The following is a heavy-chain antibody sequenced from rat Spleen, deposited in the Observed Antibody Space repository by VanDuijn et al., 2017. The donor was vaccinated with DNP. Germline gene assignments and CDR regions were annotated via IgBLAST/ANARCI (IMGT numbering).Heavy chain of an antibody. CDR2: ISTSGTRT. CDR1: GFTFGNCY. D-gene: IGHD1-7*01. Sequence: EVQLVESGGGLVQPGGSLKLSCAASGFTFGNCYMAWVRQAPQEGLEWVATISTSGTRTSYPGSVKGRFTIARDNVKSSLYLQINSLRSEDTATYYCARLTSGMTAYYFPYWGQGVMVTVSS. J-gene: IGHJ2*01. CDR3: ARLTSGMTAYYFPY. V-gene: IGHV5-25*01.